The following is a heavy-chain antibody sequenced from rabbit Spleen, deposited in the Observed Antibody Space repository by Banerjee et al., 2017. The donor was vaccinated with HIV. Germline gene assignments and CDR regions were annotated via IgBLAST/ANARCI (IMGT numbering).Heavy chain of an antibody. V-gene: IGHV1S45*01. Sequence: QEQLKESGGGLVQPGGSLKLSCKASGFTLSSYYMNWVRQAPGKGLEWISCIAGSNSGFTYSATWAKGRFTVSKTSSTTVTLQMTSLTVADTATYFCARDTGSSFSSYGMDLWGPGTLVTVS. D-gene: IGHD8-1*01. CDR3: ARDTGSSFSSYGMDL. J-gene: IGHJ6*01. CDR1: GFTLSSYYM. CDR2: IAGSNSGFT.